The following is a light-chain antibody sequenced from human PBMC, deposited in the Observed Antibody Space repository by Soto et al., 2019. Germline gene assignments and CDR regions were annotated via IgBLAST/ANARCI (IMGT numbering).Light chain of an antibody. V-gene: IGKV2-30*02. CDR1: QSLVHSDGIAY. J-gene: IGKJ1*01. Sequence: DVVMTQSPVSLPVTLGQPASISCRSNQSLVHSDGIAYFSWFQQRPGRSPRRLIYKVSNRDCGVPARFSGSGSGTDFALKISRVEAEDVGVYYCMQAIQTPRTFGQGTKVDIK. CDR3: MQAIQTPRT. CDR2: KVS.